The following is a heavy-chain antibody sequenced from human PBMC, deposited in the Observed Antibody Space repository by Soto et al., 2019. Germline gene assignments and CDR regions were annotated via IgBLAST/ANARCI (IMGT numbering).Heavy chain of an antibody. CDR3: AKHYGYYLNHFDY. CDR2: ITGSGGGT. Sequence: GGSLRLSCAASGFTFSTYDMTWVRQAPGKGLEWVSGITGSGGGTFYADSVKGRFTISRDNSKNTLYLQMSSLRAEDTAVYYCAKHYGYYLNHFDYWGRGTLVTVSS. CDR1: GFTFSTYD. D-gene: IGHD3-22*01. J-gene: IGHJ4*02. V-gene: IGHV3-23*01.